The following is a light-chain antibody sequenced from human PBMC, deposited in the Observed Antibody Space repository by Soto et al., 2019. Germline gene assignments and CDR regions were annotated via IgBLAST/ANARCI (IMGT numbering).Light chain of an antibody. CDR1: QGISTY. Sequence: DTVTLTCRASQGISTYLDWYQQKPGTAPKLLIYHASSLESGVPSRFSGSGSGTEFTLTISSLQPDDFAVYYCQQYGSSPPLSFGGGTKVDIK. CDR3: QQYGSSPPLS. V-gene: IGKV1-13*02. J-gene: IGKJ4*01. CDR2: HAS.